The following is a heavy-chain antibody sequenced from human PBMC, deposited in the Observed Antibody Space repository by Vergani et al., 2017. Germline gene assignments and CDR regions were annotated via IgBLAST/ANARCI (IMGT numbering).Heavy chain of an antibody. Sequence: QVQLQASGAGRVKPSQTLSLTCTMSGGSISAGYYFWSWLRQPAGKGLEWLGHISASGNASHSPSLKTRVSMSVDTSKKQFSLTGTSVTAADTAIYFCARRSGGYYSGGKVHPLRTAFDVWGHGTVVTVSS. CDR2: ISASGNA. D-gene: IGHD2-15*01. J-gene: IGHJ3*01. CDR1: GGSISAGYYF. V-gene: IGHV4-61*02. CDR3: ARRSGGYYSGGKVHPLRTAFDV.